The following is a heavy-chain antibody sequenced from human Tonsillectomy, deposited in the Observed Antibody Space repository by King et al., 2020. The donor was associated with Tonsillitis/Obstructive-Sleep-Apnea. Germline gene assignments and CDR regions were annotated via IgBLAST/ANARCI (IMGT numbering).Heavy chain of an antibody. CDR2: IKQDGSEK. Sequence: VQLVESGGGLVQPGGSLRLSCAASGFTFSSYWMSWVRQAPGKGLEWVANIKQDGSEKYYVDSVKGRFTISRDNAKNSLYLQMNSLRAEDTAVYYCARDKVIAIGLLDYWGQGTLVTVSS. V-gene: IGHV3-7*01. CDR1: GFTFSSYW. J-gene: IGHJ4*02. CDR3: ARDKVIAIGLLDY. D-gene: IGHD2-21*01.